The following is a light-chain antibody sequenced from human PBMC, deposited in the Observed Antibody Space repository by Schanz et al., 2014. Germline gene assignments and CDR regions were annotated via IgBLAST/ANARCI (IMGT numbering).Light chain of an antibody. V-gene: IGLV2-14*02. J-gene: IGLJ3*02. CDR1: SSDVGSYNL. CDR2: EVS. Sequence: QSALTQPASVSGSPGQSITISCTGTSSDVGSYNLVSWYQQHPGKAPKLMIYEVSKRPSGVPHRFSGSKSGNTASLTISGLQAEDEADYYCATWDDSLGGRGVFGGGTKLTVL. CDR3: ATWDDSLGGRGV.